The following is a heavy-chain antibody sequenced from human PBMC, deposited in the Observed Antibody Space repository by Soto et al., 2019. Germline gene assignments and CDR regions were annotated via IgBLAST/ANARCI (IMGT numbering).Heavy chain of an antibody. J-gene: IGHJ4*02. CDR3: ARVRGRVPAAITGTTGGPFDY. D-gene: IGHD2-2*02. CDR2: IIPIFGTA. Sequence: SVKVSCKASGGTFSSYAISWVRQAPGQGLEWMGGIIPIFGTANYAQKFQGRVTITADKSTSTAYMELSSLRSEDTAVYYCARVRGRVPAAITGTTGGPFDYWGQGTLVTVSS. V-gene: IGHV1-69*06. CDR1: GGTFSSYA.